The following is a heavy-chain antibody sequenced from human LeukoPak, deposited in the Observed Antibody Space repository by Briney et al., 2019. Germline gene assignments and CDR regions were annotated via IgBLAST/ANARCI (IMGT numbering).Heavy chain of an antibody. J-gene: IGHJ5*02. D-gene: IGHD3-10*01. CDR1: GGSFSGYY. CDR2: INHSGST. CDR3: ARDREDWFDP. V-gene: IGHV4-34*01. Sequence: PSETLSLTCAVYGGSFSGYYWSWIRLPPGKGLEWIGDINHSGSTSYNPSLKSRVTISVDTSKNQFSLKLRSVTAADTAVYYCARDREDWFDPWGQGTLVTVSS.